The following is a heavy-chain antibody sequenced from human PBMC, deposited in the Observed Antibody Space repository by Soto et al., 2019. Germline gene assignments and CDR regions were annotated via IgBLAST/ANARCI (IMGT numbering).Heavy chain of an antibody. V-gene: IGHV1-2*04. CDR3: AREGGGATATLAHYTFDMEV. CDR2: INPNGGVT. J-gene: IGHJ6*03. D-gene: IGHD2-2*02. Sequence: QAQLVQSGAEVRKPGASVTVSCRSSGDSFNDYYIHWVRQAPGQGIEWMGWINPNGGVTKYAQKVQCWFSMTRDTSLGTVYMQLTRLRSDDTAGYYRAREGGGATATLAHYTFDMEVWGTGTAVTFSS. CDR1: GDSFNDYY.